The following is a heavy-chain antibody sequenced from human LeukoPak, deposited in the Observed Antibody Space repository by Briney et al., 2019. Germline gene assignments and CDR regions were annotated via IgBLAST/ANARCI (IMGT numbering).Heavy chain of an antibody. CDR2: IYYSGST. Sequence: PSETLSLTCTVSGGSISSYSWSWIRQPPGKGLEWIGYIYYSGSTNYNPSLKSRVTISLDTSKNQFSLKLTSVTAADTAVYYCARNPGSDYPEWWGQGTLVTVSS. J-gene: IGHJ4*02. V-gene: IGHV4-59*08. D-gene: IGHD4-17*01. CDR1: GGSISSYS. CDR3: ARNPGSDYPEW.